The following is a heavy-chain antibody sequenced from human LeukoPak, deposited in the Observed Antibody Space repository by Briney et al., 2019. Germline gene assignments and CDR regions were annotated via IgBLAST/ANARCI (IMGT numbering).Heavy chain of an antibody. CDR1: GGSFSGYY. D-gene: IGHD2-2*02. CDR3: ARGHVVVVPAAIVYYYYYYMDV. J-gene: IGHJ6*03. V-gene: IGHV4-34*01. Sequence: SETLSLTCAVYGGSFSGYYWSWIRQPPGKGLEWIGEINHSGSTNYNPALKSRGTISVGTSKTQFSLKLSSVTAADTAVYYCARGHVVVVPAAIVYYYYYYMDVWGKGTTVTVSS. CDR2: INHSGST.